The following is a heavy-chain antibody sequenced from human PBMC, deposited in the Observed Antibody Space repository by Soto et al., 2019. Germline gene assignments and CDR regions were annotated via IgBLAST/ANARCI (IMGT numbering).Heavy chain of an antibody. D-gene: IGHD3-3*01. V-gene: IGHV3-23*01. CDR2: ISGGGGST. J-gene: IGHJ4*02. CDR1: GFTFSSYA. Sequence: EVQLLESGGGLVQPGGSLRLSCAASGFTFSSYAMSWVRQAPGKGLEWASAISGGGGSTYYADSVKGRFTISRDNSKNTLYLQMNSLRAEDTAVYYCATGMGYKVTIFGVVEYWGQGTLVTVSS. CDR3: ATGMGYKVTIFGVVEY.